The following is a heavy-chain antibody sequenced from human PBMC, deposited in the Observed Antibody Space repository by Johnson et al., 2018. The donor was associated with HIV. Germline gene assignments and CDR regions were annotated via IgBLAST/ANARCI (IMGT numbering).Heavy chain of an antibody. CDR3: ARGMTTVTNHDAFDI. CDR2: ISYDGSTK. D-gene: IGHD4-17*01. Sequence: QMLLVESGGGVVQPGRSLRLSCAASGFTFSSYAMHWVRQAPGKGLEWVAVISYDGSTKYYADSVKGRFTISRDNSKNTLYLQMNSLRAEDTAVYYCARGMTTVTNHDAFDIWGQGTMVTVSS. CDR1: GFTFSSYA. V-gene: IGHV3-30-3*01. J-gene: IGHJ3*02.